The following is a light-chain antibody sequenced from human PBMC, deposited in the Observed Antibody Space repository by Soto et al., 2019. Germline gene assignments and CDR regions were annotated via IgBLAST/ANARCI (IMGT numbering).Light chain of an antibody. Sequence: EIVLTQSPGTLSLSPGERATLSCRASQSVSSTYLAWYQQRPGQAPRLLIYGASSRATGIPDRFSGSGSGTDFTLNISRLEPEDFAVYYCHQYSSSTKTFGQGTKVEIK. CDR3: HQYSSSTKT. V-gene: IGKV3-20*01. CDR1: QSVSSTY. J-gene: IGKJ1*01. CDR2: GAS.